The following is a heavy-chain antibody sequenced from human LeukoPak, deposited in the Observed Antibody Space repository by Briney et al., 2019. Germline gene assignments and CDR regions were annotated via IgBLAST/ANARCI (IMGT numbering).Heavy chain of an antibody. CDR2: IRSKAYSGTT. D-gene: IGHD3-3*01. CDR3: TTVRVLFWSGYSHTYYMDV. CDR1: GFTFGDYA. Sequence: PGGSLRLSCTASGFTFGDYAMSWVRQAPGQGLEWVGFIRSKAYSGTTDYAAPVKGRFTISRDDSKNTLYLQMNSLKTEDTAVYYCTTVRVLFWSGYSHTYYMDVWGKGTTVTVSS. V-gene: IGHV3-49*04. J-gene: IGHJ6*03.